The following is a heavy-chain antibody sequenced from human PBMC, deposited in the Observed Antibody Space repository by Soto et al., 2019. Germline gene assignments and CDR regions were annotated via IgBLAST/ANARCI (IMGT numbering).Heavy chain of an antibody. CDR3: GRDRGPSSGYYPYWFDP. Sequence: VASVKVSCKASGGTFSSYAITWVRQAPGQGLEWMGGIIPIFGTANYAQKFQGRVTITADESTSTAYMELSSLRSEDTAVYYCGRDRGPSSGYYPYWFDPWGQGTLVTVSS. J-gene: IGHJ5*02. CDR2: IIPIFGTA. V-gene: IGHV1-69*13. CDR1: GGTFSSYA. D-gene: IGHD3-22*01.